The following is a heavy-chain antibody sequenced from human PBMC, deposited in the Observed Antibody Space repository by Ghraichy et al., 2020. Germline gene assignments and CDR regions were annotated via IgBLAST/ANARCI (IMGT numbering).Heavy chain of an antibody. J-gene: IGHJ5*02. CDR2: INHSGST. CDR3: ARGFRGRRGYSYGYYVDP. CDR1: GGSFSGYY. V-gene: IGHV4-34*01. D-gene: IGHD5-18*01. Sequence: SETLSLTCAVYGGSFSGYYWSWIRQPPGKGLEWIGEINHSGSTNYNPSLKSRVTISVATSKNQFSLKLSSVTAADTAVYYCARGFRGRRGYSYGYYVDPWGQGTLVTVSS.